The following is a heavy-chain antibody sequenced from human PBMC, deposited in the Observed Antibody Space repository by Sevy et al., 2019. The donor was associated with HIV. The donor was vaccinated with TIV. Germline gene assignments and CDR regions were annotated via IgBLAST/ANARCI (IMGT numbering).Heavy chain of an antibody. J-gene: IGHJ3*02. V-gene: IGHV3-15*01. D-gene: IGHD2-15*01. CDR3: TTMGCHGGCDI. Sequence: GGSLRLSCEASGFTFSNTWMSWVRQAPGKGLELVGCIKTKNDGGTTDYAAPVIGRFTISRDDSKTTLYLRMNSLKIEDTAVYYCTTMGCHGGCDIWGQGTMVTVSS. CDR1: GFTFSNTW. CDR2: IKTKNDGGTT.